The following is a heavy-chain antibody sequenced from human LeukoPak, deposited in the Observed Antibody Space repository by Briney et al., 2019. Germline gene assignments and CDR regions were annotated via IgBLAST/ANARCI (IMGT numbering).Heavy chain of an antibody. J-gene: IGHJ4*02. CDR1: GFTFSSYG. V-gene: IGHV3-23*01. CDR2: ISGSVSST. Sequence: PGGSLRLSCAASGFTFSSYGMSWVRQAPGKGLEWVSCISGSVSSTDYADSVKGRFTNSRDNSKNTLYLQMNSLRAEDTAVYYCAKLGGAYYDYLWGSYRQNYFDYWGQGTLVTVSS. CDR3: AKLGGAYYDYLWGSYRQNYFDY. D-gene: IGHD3-16*02.